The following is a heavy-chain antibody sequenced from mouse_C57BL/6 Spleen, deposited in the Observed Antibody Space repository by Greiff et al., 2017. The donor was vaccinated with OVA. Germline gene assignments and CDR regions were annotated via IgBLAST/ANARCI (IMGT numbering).Heavy chain of an antibody. CDR3: ARRTGTDWFAY. CDR2: INPNNGGT. J-gene: IGHJ3*01. Sequence: EVQLQQSGPELVKPGTSVKMSCKASGYTFTDYNMHWVKQSHGKNLEWIGYINPNNGGTSYNQKFKGKATLTVNKSSSTAYMELRSLTSEDSAVYYCARRTGTDWFAYWGQGTLVTVSA. V-gene: IGHV1-22*01. D-gene: IGHD4-1*01. CDR1: GYTFTDYN.